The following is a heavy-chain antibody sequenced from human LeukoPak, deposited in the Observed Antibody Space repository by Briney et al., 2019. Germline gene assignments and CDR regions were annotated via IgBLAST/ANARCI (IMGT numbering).Heavy chain of an antibody. CDR1: GYTFTSYY. Sequence: GASVKVSCKAAGYTFTSYYMHWVRQAPGQGLEWMGTINPSGGSTTYAQKFQGRVTMTRDTSTSTLYMEVSSLRSEDTAVYYCALLMVRGPFDYWGQGTLVTVSS. CDR3: ALLMVRGPFDY. J-gene: IGHJ4*02. V-gene: IGHV1-46*01. D-gene: IGHD2-8*01. CDR2: INPSGGST.